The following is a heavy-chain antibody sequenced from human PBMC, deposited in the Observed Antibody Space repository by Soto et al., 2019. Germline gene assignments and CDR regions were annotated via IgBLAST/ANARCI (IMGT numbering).Heavy chain of an antibody. CDR2: IIPIFGTA. Sequence: SVKVSCQASGGTFSSYAISWVRQAPGQGLEWMGGIIPIFGTANYAQKFQGRVTITTDDSTSTAYMELSSLTSDDTAVYYCARDPAYSYGYDEYWGQGTLVTV. D-gene: IGHD5-18*01. CDR1: GGTFSSYA. CDR3: ARDPAYSYGYDEY. V-gene: IGHV1-69*05. J-gene: IGHJ4*02.